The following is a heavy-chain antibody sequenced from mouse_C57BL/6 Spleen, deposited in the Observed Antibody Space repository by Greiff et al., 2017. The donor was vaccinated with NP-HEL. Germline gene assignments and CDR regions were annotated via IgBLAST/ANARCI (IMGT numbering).Heavy chain of an antibody. Sequence: EVMLVESGGDLVKLGGSLKLSCAASGFTFSSYGMSWVRQTPDKRLEWVATISSGGSYTYYPDSVKGRFTISRDNAKNTLYLQMSSLKSEDTAMYYCARHRGDGYRNWYFDVWGTGTTVTVSS. J-gene: IGHJ1*03. CDR1: GFTFSSYG. D-gene: IGHD2-3*01. V-gene: IGHV5-6*01. CDR2: ISSGGSYT. CDR3: ARHRGDGYRNWYFDV.